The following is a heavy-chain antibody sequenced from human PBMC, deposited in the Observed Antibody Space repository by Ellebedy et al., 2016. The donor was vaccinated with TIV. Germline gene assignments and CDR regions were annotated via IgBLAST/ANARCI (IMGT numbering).Heavy chain of an antibody. D-gene: IGHD6-19*01. J-gene: IGHJ4*02. Sequence: AASVKVSCKASGYNLTSYAMHWVRQAPGQRLEWMGWINAGNGNTKYSQKFQGRVTITRDTSASTAYMELSSLRSEDTAVYYCARERVLVSSAFFDYWGQGTLVTVSS. V-gene: IGHV1-3*01. CDR3: ARERVLVSSAFFDY. CDR1: GYNLTSYA. CDR2: INAGNGNT.